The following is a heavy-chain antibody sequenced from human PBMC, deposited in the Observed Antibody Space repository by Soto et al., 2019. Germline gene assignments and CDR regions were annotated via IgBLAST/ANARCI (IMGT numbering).Heavy chain of an antibody. Sequence: PGGSLRLSCAASGFTFSSYAMHWVRQAPGKGLEWVAVISYDGSNKYYADSVKGRFTISRDNSKNTLYLQMNSLRAEDTAVYYCARDRTEYYDILTGYPTAPDYWGQGTLVTVSS. CDR3: ARDRTEYYDILTGYPTAPDY. V-gene: IGHV3-30-3*01. CDR1: GFTFSSYA. D-gene: IGHD3-9*01. J-gene: IGHJ4*02. CDR2: ISYDGSNK.